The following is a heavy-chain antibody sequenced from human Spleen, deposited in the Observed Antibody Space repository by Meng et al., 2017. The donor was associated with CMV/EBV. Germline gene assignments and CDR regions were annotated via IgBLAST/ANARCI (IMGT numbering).Heavy chain of an antibody. J-gene: IGHJ4*02. D-gene: IGHD1-26*01. Sequence: LSCAASGFTFSSYSMNWVRQAPGKGLEWVSSISSSSSYIYYADSAKGRFTISRDNAKNSLYLQMNSLRAEDTAVYYCARVVGPRLDYWGQGTLVTVSS. V-gene: IGHV3-21*01. CDR1: GFTFSSYS. CDR3: ARVVGPRLDY. CDR2: ISSSSSYI.